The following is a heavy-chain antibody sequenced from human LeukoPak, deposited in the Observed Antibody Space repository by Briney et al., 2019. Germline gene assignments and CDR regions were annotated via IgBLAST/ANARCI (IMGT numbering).Heavy chain of an antibody. CDR1: GGSFSGYY. CDR3: ARGVNGFITGFDY. V-gene: IGHV4-34*01. J-gene: IGHJ4*02. Sequence: SETLSLTCAVYGGSFSGYYWSWIRQPPGKGLEWIGEINHSGSTNYNPSLKSRVTISVDTSKNQFSLKLSSVTAADTAVYYCARGVNGFITGFDYWGQGTLVTVSS. CDR2: INHSGST. D-gene: IGHD3-22*01.